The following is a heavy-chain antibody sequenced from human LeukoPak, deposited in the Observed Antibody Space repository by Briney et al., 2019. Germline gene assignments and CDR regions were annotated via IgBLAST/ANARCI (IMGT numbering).Heavy chain of an antibody. D-gene: IGHD1-26*01. CDR1: GYTFTSYY. V-gene: IGHV1-46*01. CDR2: INPSGGST. Sequence: GASVKLSCKASGYTFTSYYMHWVRDAPGQGLEWMGIINPSGGSTSYAQKFQGRVTMTRDTSTSTVYMELSSLRSEDTAVYYCAGSIVGAGGYRFDPRGQGILVTVSS. J-gene: IGHJ5*02. CDR3: AGSIVGAGGYRFDP.